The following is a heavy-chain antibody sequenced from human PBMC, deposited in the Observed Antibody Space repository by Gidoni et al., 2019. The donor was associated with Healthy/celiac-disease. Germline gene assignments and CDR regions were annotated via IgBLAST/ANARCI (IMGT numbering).Heavy chain of an antibody. Sequence: EVQLVESVGCLVHPGGSLRLSCAASGFHFSSYAMHWVRQAPGKGLEYVSAISSNGGSTYYANSVKGRFTIYRDNSKNTLYLQMGSLRAEDMAVYYCARPFSGSYGYYFDYWGQGTLVTVSS. CDR2: ISSNGGST. D-gene: IGHD1-26*01. CDR3: ARPFSGSYGYYFDY. J-gene: IGHJ4*02. CDR1: GFHFSSYA. V-gene: IGHV3-64*01.